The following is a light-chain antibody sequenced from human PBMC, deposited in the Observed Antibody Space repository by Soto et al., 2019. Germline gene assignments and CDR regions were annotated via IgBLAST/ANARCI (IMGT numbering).Light chain of an antibody. J-gene: IGKJ4*01. V-gene: IGKV3-20*01. CDR3: QQYVSSPLT. CDR2: GAS. CDR1: QSVSSSY. Sequence: EIVLTQSPGTLSLSPGERATLSCRASQSVSSSYLAWYQQKPGQAPRLLIYGASSRATGIPDRFSGSGSGTDFTLTISRLEPEDFAVYYCQQYVSSPLTFGGGPKVEIK.